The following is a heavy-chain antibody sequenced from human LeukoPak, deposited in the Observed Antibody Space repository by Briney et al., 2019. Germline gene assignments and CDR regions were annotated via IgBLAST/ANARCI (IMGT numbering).Heavy chain of an antibody. V-gene: IGHV3-7*01. CDR1: GFPFSIYW. D-gene: IGHD1-14*01. J-gene: IGHJ6*03. CDR3: ARVGNLYDYYYMDV. Sequence: GGSLRLSCVASGFPFSIYWMSWVRQAPGKGLEWVANLKQDGSEKYYVDSVKGRFTISRDNAKNSLYLQMNSLRAEDAAVYYCARVGNLYDYYYMDVWGKGTTVTVSS. CDR2: LKQDGSEK.